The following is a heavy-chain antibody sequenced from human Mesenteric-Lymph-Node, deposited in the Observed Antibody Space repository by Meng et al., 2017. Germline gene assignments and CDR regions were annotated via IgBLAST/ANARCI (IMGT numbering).Heavy chain of an antibody. Sequence: GESLKISCAASGFTLGTYAMSWVRQNPGKGPVWVARINQDGSDTRYADLAKGRFTVSRDNANDMVYLQMDRLRTEDAAIYYCAKDFDREDWGQGTVVTVSS. CDR3: AKDFDRED. J-gene: IGHJ4*02. V-gene: IGHV3-74*01. CDR1: GFTLGTYA. CDR2: INQDGSDT.